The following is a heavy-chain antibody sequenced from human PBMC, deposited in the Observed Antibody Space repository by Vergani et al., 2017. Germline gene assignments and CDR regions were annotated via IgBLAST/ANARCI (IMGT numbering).Heavy chain of an antibody. V-gene: IGHV4-59*08. CDR2: IYYSGST. CDR3: ARHLAYCGGDCYPYYYGMDV. Sequence: QAQLQESGPGLVKPSETLSLTCTVSGGSISNHYWSWIRQPPGKGLEWIGYIYYSGSTNYNPSLKSRVTISVDTSTNQFSLKLSSVTAADTAVYYCARHLAYCGGDCYPYYYGMDVWGQGTTVTVSS. J-gene: IGHJ6*02. D-gene: IGHD2-21*02. CDR1: GGSISNHY.